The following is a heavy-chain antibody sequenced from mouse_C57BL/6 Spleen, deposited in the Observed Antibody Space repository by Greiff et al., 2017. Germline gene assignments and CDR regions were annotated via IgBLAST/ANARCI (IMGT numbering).Heavy chain of an antibody. Sequence: EVQLQQSGPELVKPGASVKIPCKASGYTFTDYNMDWVKQSPGKSLEWIGDINPNNGGTIYNQKFKGKATLTVDKSSSTAYMELRSLTSEDTAVYYCATYSNFSMDYWGQGTSVTVSS. V-gene: IGHV1-18*01. CDR2: INPNNGGT. D-gene: IGHD2-5*01. CDR3: ATYSNFSMDY. J-gene: IGHJ4*01. CDR1: GYTFTDYN.